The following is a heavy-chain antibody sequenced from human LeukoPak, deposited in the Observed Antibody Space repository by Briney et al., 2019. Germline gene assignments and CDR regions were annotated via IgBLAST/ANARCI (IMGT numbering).Heavy chain of an antibody. CDR3: ARAFRSDYGGDSGFFDC. CDR2: ISSSSNTI. J-gene: IGHJ4*02. CDR1: GFTFSSYR. V-gene: IGHV3-48*02. Sequence: PGGSLRLSCVASGFTFSSYRMDWVRQAPGKGLEWVSYISSSSNTIYYADSVKGRFTISRDNAKNSLYLQMHRLRDEDTAVYFCARAFRSDYGGDSGFFDCWGQGTLVTVSS. D-gene: IGHD4-23*01.